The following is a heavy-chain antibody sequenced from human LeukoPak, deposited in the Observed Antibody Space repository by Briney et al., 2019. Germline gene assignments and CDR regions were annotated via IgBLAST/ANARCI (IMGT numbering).Heavy chain of an antibody. CDR3: ARADLLGAFDI. Sequence: GGSLRLSCAASGFTVSSNYMSWVRQAPGKGLEWVSVIYSGGRTYYADSVKGRFTISRDNSKNTLYPQMNSLRAEDTAVYYCARADLLGAFDIWGQGTMVTVSS. D-gene: IGHD2-21*01. J-gene: IGHJ3*02. CDR1: GFTVSSNY. V-gene: IGHV3-53*01. CDR2: IYSGGRT.